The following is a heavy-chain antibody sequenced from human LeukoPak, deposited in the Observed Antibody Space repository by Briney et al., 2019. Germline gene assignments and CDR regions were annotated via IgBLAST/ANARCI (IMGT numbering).Heavy chain of an antibody. D-gene: IGHD6-13*01. V-gene: IGHV4-59*01. J-gene: IGHJ4*02. CDR2: IYYSGST. CDR1: GGSISSYY. CDR3: ARGIAAAGADY. Sequence: SETLSLTCTVSGGSISSYYWSWIRQPPGKGLEWIGYIYYSGSTNYNPSLKSRVTISVDTSKNQFSLKLSSVTAADTAVYYCARGIAAAGADYWGQGTLVTVSS.